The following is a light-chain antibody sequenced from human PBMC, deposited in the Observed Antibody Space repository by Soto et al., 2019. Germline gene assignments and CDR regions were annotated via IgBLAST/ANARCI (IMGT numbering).Light chain of an antibody. CDR2: ATS. Sequence: DIQMTQSPSSLSASVGDRVTITCRASQSISSYLNWYQQKPGKAPNLLIYATSSLQSGVPSRFSGSGSGTEFTLTITSLQPEDFAIYYCLQHNSYPRTFGQGTKVDIK. CDR1: QSISSY. J-gene: IGKJ1*01. CDR3: LQHNSYPRT. V-gene: IGKV1-17*01.